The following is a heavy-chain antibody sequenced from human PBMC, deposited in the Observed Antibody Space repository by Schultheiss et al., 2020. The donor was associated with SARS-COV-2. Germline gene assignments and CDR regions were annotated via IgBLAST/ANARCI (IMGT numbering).Heavy chain of an antibody. J-gene: IGHJ3*02. CDR3: ARPLTTVTKGAFDI. V-gene: IGHV1-2*04. CDR1: GGTFSSYA. D-gene: IGHD4-17*01. CDR2: INPNSGGS. Sequence: ASVKVSCKASGGTFSSYAISWVRQAPGQGLEWMGWINPNSGGSNYAQKFQGWVTMTRDTSISTAYMELSRLRSDDTAVYYCARPLTTVTKGAFDIWGQGTMVTVSS.